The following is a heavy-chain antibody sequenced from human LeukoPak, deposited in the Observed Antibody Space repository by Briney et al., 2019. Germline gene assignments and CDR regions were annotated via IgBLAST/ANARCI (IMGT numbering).Heavy chain of an antibody. J-gene: IGHJ4*02. V-gene: IGHV1-69*04. CDR1: GGTFSSYA. D-gene: IGHD5-12*01. CDR2: IIPILGIA. CDR3: ATAIMAQPGFDY. Sequence: SVKVSCKASGGTFSSYAISWVRQAPGQGLEWMGRIIPILGIANNAQKFQGRVTITADKSTSTAYMELSSLRSEDTAVYYCATAIMAQPGFDYWGQGTLVAVSS.